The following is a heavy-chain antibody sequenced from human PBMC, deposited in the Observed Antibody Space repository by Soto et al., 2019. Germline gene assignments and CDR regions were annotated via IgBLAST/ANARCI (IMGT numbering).Heavy chain of an antibody. Sequence: PGGSLRLSCAASGFTFSSYAMHWLRQAPGKGLEWVAVISYDGSNKYYADSVKGRFTISRDNSKNTLYLQMNSLRAEDTAVYYCAREVRCSGGSCYSFHYGMDVWGQGTTVTVSS. D-gene: IGHD2-15*01. V-gene: IGHV3-30-3*01. CDR3: AREVRCSGGSCYSFHYGMDV. CDR1: GFTFSSYA. CDR2: ISYDGSNK. J-gene: IGHJ6*02.